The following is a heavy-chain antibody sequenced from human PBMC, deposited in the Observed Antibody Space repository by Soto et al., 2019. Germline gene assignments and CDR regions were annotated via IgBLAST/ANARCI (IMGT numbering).Heavy chain of an antibody. CDR1: GGSINSGGYC. V-gene: IGHV4-31*03. CDR3: SRGILV. D-gene: IGHD5-18*01. J-gene: IGHJ4*02. CDR2: ISYGGST. Sequence: QVQLQGSGPGLVKPSQTLSLTCTVSGGSINSGGYCWSWIRQHPGKGLDWIGCISYGGSTSYNPSLKSRVTISVDTSKNQFSLKLTSVTAADAAVYYCSRGILVWGQGALITVSS.